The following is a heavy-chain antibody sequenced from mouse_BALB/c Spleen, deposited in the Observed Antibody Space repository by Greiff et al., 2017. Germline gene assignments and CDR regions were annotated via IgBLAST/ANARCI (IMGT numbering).Heavy chain of an antibody. CDR3: ARYIGTVVARGAMDY. D-gene: IGHD1-1*01. CDR1: GDSITSGY. CDR2: INYSGST. Sequence: EVQLQQSGPSLVKPSQTLSLTCSVTGDSITSGYWNWIRKFPGNKLEYMGYINYSGSTYYNPSLKSRISITRDTSKNQYYLQLNSVTTEDTATYYCARYIGTVVARGAMDYWGQGTSVTVSS. V-gene: IGHV3-8*02. J-gene: IGHJ4*01.